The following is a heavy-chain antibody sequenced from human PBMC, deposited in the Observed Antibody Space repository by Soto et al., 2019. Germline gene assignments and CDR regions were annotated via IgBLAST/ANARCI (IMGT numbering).Heavy chain of an antibody. Sequence: QVQLVQSGAEVNKPGASVKVSCKASGYTFTTYGMSWVRQAPGQGRDWMGWISTYNGNTKYAERLQGRVTMTTDTTTSTAYMELRSLRSDDTAVYYCARGPTDYYDNSGNYFLDYWGQGTLVTVSS. D-gene: IGHD3-22*01. CDR2: ISTYNGNT. CDR1: GYTFTTYG. V-gene: IGHV1-18*01. CDR3: ARGPTDYYDNSGNYFLDY. J-gene: IGHJ4*02.